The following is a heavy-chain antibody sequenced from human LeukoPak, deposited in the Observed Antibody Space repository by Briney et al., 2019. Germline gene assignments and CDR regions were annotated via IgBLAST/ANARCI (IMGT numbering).Heavy chain of an antibody. CDR1: GYTFTSYY. Sequence: ASVKVSCKASGYTFTSYYMHWVRQAPGQGLEWMGIINPSGGSTSYAQKFQGRVTMTRDMSTSTVYMELSSLRSDDTAVYYCARETHTPGIAAAGTDWFDPWGQGTLVTVSS. J-gene: IGHJ5*02. V-gene: IGHV1-46*01. CDR3: ARETHTPGIAAAGTDWFDP. D-gene: IGHD6-13*01. CDR2: INPSGGST.